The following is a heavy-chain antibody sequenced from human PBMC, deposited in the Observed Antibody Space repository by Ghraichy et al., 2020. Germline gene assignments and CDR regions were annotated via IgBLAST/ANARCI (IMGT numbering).Heavy chain of an antibody. J-gene: IGHJ4*02. Sequence: GGSLRLSCAASGFTFSIYSMNWVRQAPGKGLEWVSYISSSSSTIYYADSVKGRFTISRDNAKNSLYLRMNSLRAEDTAVYYCVRGQEYYYDTSGGYYFDYWGQGTLVTVSS. D-gene: IGHD3-22*01. CDR3: VRGQEYYYDTSGGYYFDY. CDR2: ISSSSSTI. V-gene: IGHV3-48*01. CDR1: GFTFSIYS.